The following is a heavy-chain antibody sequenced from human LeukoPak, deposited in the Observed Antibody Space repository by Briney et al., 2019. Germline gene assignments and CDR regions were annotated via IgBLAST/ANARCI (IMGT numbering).Heavy chain of an antibody. V-gene: IGHV4-39*07. CDR3: ASHPYCGGDCYSFTLLDY. CDR2: IYYSGST. D-gene: IGHD2-21*02. CDR1: GGSISSSSYY. J-gene: IGHJ4*02. Sequence: SETLSLTCTVSGGSISSSSYYWGWIRQPPGKGLEWIGSIYYSGSTYYNPSLKSRVTISVDTSKNQFSLKLSSVTAADTAVYYCASHPYCGGDCYSFTLLDYWGQGTLVTVSS.